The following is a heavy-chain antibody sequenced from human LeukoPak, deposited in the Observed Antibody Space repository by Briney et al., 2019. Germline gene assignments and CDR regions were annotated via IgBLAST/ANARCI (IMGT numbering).Heavy chain of an antibody. CDR1: GFTFSSYG. CDR3: ARDFDRYYDFWSGYGMGV. Sequence: GGSLRLSCAASGFTFSSYGMHWVRQAPGKGLEWVAVIWYDGSNKYYADSVKGRFTISRDNSKNTLYLQMNSLRAEDTAVYYCARDFDRYYDFWSGYGMGVWGQGTTVTVSS. J-gene: IGHJ6*02. CDR2: IWYDGSNK. V-gene: IGHV3-33*01. D-gene: IGHD3-3*01.